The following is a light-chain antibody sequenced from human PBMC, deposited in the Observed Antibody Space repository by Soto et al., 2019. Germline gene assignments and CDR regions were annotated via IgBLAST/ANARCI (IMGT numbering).Light chain of an antibody. CDR2: DFV. Sequence: QSVLTQPASVSGSPGQSVTISFTVSMSDVVGYNCVSVCQQDPVKAPKLMVHDFVNRPSVFGGRFCGSKAGSTSALTISGXEAEDEDDDDCSSYTSSSSYVFGTGTKVTVL. V-gene: IGLV2-14*01. J-gene: IGLJ1*01. CDR3: SSYTSSSSYV. CDR1: MSDVVGYNC.